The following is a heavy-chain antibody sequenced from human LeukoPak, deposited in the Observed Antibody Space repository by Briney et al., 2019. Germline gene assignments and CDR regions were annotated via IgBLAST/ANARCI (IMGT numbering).Heavy chain of an antibody. V-gene: IGHV3-53*01. CDR3: ARGGVVTAIGH. J-gene: IGHJ4*02. CDR1: GFTVSSNY. CDR2: IYSGGST. D-gene: IGHD2-21*02. Sequence: GGSLRLSCAASGFTVSSNYMSWVRQAPGKGLEWVSVIYSGGSTYYADSVRGRFTISRDNSKNTLYLQMNSLRAEDTAVYYCARGGVVTAIGHWGQGTLVTVSS.